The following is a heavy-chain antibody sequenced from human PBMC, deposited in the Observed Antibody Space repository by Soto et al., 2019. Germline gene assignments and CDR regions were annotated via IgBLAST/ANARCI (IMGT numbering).Heavy chain of an antibody. CDR3: TTDLWRIAVVVGSTGYFNP. V-gene: IGHV3-15*01. J-gene: IGHJ5*02. CDR1: GFTFNGGW. D-gene: IGHD2-15*01. CDR2: IKSKSDGGTT. Sequence: GSLKLSRGASGFTFNGGWKKLGRPAPGEGVDWVGRIKSKSDGGTTEYAAPVRGRFTISRDDSKNTLYLQMNSLKTEDTAVYYCTTDLWRIAVVVGSTGYFNPWGQGTPVTVSS.